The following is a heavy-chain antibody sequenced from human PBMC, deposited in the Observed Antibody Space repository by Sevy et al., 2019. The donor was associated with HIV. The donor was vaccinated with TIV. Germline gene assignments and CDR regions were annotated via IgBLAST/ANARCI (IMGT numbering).Heavy chain of an antibody. D-gene: IGHD6-13*01. J-gene: IGHJ4*02. Sequence: GGSLRLSCTASGFTFGDYCMSWVRQAPGKGLEWVAFLRSDVYGGTVDNAASVRGRFVISRDDSKTIANLQMNDLKTDDTGVYYCTRWKAAQSIFDYWGQGALVTVSS. CDR3: TRWKAAQSIFDY. V-gene: IGHV3-49*04. CDR1: GFTFGDYC. CDR2: LRSDVYGGTV.